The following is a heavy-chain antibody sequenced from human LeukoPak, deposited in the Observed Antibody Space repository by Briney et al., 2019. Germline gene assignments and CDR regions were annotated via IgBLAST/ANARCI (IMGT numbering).Heavy chain of an antibody. V-gene: IGHV3-11*04. D-gene: IGHD4-23*01. Sequence: GGSLRLSCAASEFTFSDYYMTGIRQAPGKGLEWVSSISSRGTTTYYADSVEGRFTISRDNTKNTLYLEMSSLRVEDTAVYFCARADFRWELPRGLDYWGQGSLVTVSS. CDR2: ISSRGTTT. CDR3: ARADFRWELPRGLDY. CDR1: EFTFSDYY. J-gene: IGHJ4*02.